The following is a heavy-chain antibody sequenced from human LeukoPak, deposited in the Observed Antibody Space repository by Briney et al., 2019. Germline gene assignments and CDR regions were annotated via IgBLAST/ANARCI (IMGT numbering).Heavy chain of an antibody. CDR2: IYTSGSA. CDR3: ARAITVFGVAHYYYMDV. CDR1: GGSISSYY. Sequence: SETLSLTCTVSGGSISSYYLSWIRQPAGKGLEWIGRIYTSGSAIYNPSLKSRLTMSLDTSKNQFSLKLSSVTAADTAVYYCARAITVFGVAHYYYMDVWGKGTTVTVSS. J-gene: IGHJ6*03. V-gene: IGHV4-4*07. D-gene: IGHD3-3*01.